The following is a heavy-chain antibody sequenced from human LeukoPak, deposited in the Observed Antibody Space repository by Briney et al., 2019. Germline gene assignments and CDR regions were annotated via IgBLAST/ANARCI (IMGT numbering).Heavy chain of an antibody. Sequence: GGSLRLSCAASGLTFSNAWMSWVRQAPGKGPEWVGRIKSNTDGGTTNYAALVKGRFTISRDDSKNTLYLQMNNLKVEDTAMYYCTTPTVAGDYWGQGTLVTVSS. D-gene: IGHD4-23*01. CDR1: GLTFSNAW. V-gene: IGHV3-15*01. CDR2: IKSNTDGGTT. CDR3: TTPTVAGDY. J-gene: IGHJ4*02.